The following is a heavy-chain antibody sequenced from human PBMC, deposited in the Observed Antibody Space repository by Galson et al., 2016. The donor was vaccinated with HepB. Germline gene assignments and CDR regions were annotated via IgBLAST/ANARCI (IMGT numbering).Heavy chain of an antibody. V-gene: IGHV3-48*01. Sequence: SVRLSCAASGFVFSDYSMNWVRQGPGQGLEWIPYISRRNDALFYAQSVQGRVIISRDNSKNSAYLHMSNMRAEDTAVYYCARKHSNHFDFWGQGTLVAVS. J-gene: IGHJ4*02. CDR1: GFVFSDYS. CDR3: ARKHSNHFDF. CDR2: ISRRNDAL.